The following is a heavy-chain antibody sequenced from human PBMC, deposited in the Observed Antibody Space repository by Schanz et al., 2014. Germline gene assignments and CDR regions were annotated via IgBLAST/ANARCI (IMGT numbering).Heavy chain of an antibody. V-gene: IGHV3-23*04. CDR2: ISAGGTNT. CDR3: AKHLYQYNYYGMDV. J-gene: IGHJ6*02. CDR1: GFTFSTYA. Sequence: EVQLVESGGGLVQPGGSLRLSCAASGFTFSTYAMTWVRQAPGKGLEWVSSISAGGTNTYYADSVKGRFTLSRDNSKNTLYLQMNSLIVEDTAVYYCAKHLYQYNYYGMDVWGQGTTVTVSS. D-gene: IGHD2-2*02.